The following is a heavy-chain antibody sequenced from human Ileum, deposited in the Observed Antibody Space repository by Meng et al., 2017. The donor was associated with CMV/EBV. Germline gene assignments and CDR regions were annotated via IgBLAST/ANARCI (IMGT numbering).Heavy chain of an antibody. J-gene: IGHJ4*02. CDR3: ARGNYGFDY. CDR2: MTGSGDII. Sequence: VQLLESGGGLVKPGGSLRVSCADSAFSFRKAWMKWVRQAPGEGLAWVSYMTGSGDIIYYADSVKGRFTISRDNAKSSLYLEINSLRAEDTAVYYCARGNYGFDYWGQGTLVTVSS. V-gene: IGHV3-11*01. CDR1: AFSFRKAW. D-gene: IGHD4-17*01.